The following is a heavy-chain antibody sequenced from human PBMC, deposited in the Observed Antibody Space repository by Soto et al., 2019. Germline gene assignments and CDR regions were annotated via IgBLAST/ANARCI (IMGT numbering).Heavy chain of an antibody. CDR2: ISGSGGST. CDR1: GFTFSSYA. D-gene: IGHD6-13*01. V-gene: IGHV3-23*01. Sequence: GGSLRLSCAASGFTFSSYAMSWVRQAPGKGLEWVSAISGSGGSTYYADSVKGRFTISRDNCKNTLYLQMNSLRAEDTAVYYCAKDDNLNAVSSSWEGDDAFDIWGQGTMVTVSS. CDR3: AKDDNLNAVSSSWEGDDAFDI. J-gene: IGHJ3*02.